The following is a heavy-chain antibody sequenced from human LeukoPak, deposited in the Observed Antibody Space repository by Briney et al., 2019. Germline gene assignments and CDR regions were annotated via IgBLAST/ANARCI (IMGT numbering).Heavy chain of an antibody. CDR1: GYTFTSYD. CDR2: MNPNSGNT. V-gene: IGHV1-8*01. J-gene: IGHJ5*02. CDR3: ARAWLGLTGDGYTADNWFDP. D-gene: IGHD5-24*01. Sequence: ASVKVSCKASGYTFTSYDINWVRQATGQGLEWMGWMNPNSGNTGYAQKFQGRVTMTRDTSISTAYMELRSLRSDDTAVYYCARAWLGLTGDGYTADNWFDPWGQGTLVTVSS.